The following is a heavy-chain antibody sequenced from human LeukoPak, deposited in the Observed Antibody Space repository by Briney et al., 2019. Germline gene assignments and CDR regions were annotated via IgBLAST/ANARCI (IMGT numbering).Heavy chain of an antibody. CDR1: RFTFNSYA. V-gene: IGHV3-23*01. J-gene: IGHJ4*02. Sequence: PGGSLRLSCAASRFTFNSYAMSWVRQAPGKRLEWVSVIGGSNGITFYVGSVKGRFTISRDNTKSSLYLQMNSLRAEDTAMYYCARYRHLYYWGQGTLVTVSS. CDR3: ARYRHLYY. D-gene: IGHD2-2*02. CDR2: IGGSNGIT.